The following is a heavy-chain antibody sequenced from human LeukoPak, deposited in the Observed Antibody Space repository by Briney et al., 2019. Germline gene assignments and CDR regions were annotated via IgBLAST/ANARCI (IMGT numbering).Heavy chain of an antibody. D-gene: IGHD3-16*01. V-gene: IGHV3-30*19. CDR2: ISYDGSNK. CDR3: ARRLKAFDY. Sequence: GGSLRLSCAASGFSFNNYGMHWVRQAPGRGLEWVAVISYDGSNKYYADSVKGRFTISRDNSKNTLYLQMNSLRAEDTAVYYCARRLKAFDYWGQGTLVTVSS. J-gene: IGHJ4*02. CDR1: GFSFNNYG.